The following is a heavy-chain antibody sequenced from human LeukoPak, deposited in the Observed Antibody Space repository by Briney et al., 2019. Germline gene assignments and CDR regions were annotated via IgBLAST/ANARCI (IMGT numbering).Heavy chain of an antibody. V-gene: IGHV1-18*01. CDR2: ISAYNGNT. D-gene: IGHD6-13*01. Sequence: ASLKDSCKASVYTFTSDGISWVRQAPGQGGEWMGWISAYNGNTNYAQKLQGRVTMTTGTSTSTAYMELRSLRSDDTAVYYCAREGVAAAGVLDYWGQGTLVTVSS. CDR3: AREGVAAAGVLDY. J-gene: IGHJ4*02. CDR1: VYTFTSDG.